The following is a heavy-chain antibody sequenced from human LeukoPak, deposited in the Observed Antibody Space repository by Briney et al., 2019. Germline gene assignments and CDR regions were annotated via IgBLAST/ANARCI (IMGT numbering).Heavy chain of an antibody. J-gene: IGHJ4*02. D-gene: IGHD5-12*01. V-gene: IGHV4-59*08. Sequence: SETLSLTCTVSGGSISSYYWSWIRQPPGKGLEWIGYIYYSGSTNYNPSLKSRVTISVDTSKNQFSLKLSSVTAADTAVYYCARQKIVATITGIFDYWGQGTLVTVSS. CDR2: IYYSGST. CDR1: GGSISSYY. CDR3: ARQKIVATITGIFDY.